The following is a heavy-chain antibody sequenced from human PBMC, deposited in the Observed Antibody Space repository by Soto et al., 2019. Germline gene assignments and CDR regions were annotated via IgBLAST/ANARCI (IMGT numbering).Heavy chain of an antibody. CDR3: ARGRSTSLYYYNAMDV. CDR1: GGSITSGNW. V-gene: IGHV4-4*02. CDR2: IYHRGST. J-gene: IGHJ6*02. Sequence: SSETLSLTCVVSGGSITSGNWWHWVRQPPGEGLEWIGEIYHRGSTDYNPSLKSRVTISLDKSKNQFSLKVTSVTAADTAVYYCARGRSTSLYYYNAMDVWGQGTTVTVSS.